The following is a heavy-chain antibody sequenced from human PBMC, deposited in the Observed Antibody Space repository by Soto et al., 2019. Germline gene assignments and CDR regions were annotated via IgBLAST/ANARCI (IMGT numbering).Heavy chain of an antibody. Sequence: PGGSLRLSCVASGFTFINYAMSWVRQAPGKGLEWVSGISGVGGSTAYADSVKGRFTISRDNSKNTVYLQMNSLRAEDTAAYFCANPYDFWSGYLYGMDVWGQGTTVTVSS. D-gene: IGHD3-3*01. CDR3: ANPYDFWSGYLYGMDV. J-gene: IGHJ6*02. CDR2: ISGVGGST. V-gene: IGHV3-23*01. CDR1: GFTFINYA.